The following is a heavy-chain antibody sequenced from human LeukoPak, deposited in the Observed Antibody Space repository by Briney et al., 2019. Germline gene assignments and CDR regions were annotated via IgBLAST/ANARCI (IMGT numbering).Heavy chain of an antibody. J-gene: IGHJ6*03. CDR3: ARVLRYCSGGNCYSGGLGYMDV. D-gene: IGHD2-15*01. CDR2: ISSTSSTI. CDR1: GFTFSSYS. V-gene: IGHV3-48*04. Sequence: GGSLRLSCAASGFTFSSYSMNWVRQAPGKGLEWVSYISSTSSTIYYADSVKGRFTISRHNAKNSLLLQMNSLRAEDTAVYYCARVLRYCSGGNCYSGGLGYMDVWGKGTTVTISS.